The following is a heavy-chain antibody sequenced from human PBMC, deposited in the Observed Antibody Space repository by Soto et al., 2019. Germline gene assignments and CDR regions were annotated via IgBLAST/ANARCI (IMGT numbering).Heavy chain of an antibody. CDR2: IYPGDSDT. D-gene: IGHD2-15*01. V-gene: IGHV5-51*01. CDR1: GYSFTSYW. Sequence: GESLKISCKGSGYSFTSYWIGWVRQMPGKGLEWMGIIYPGDSDTRHSPSLQGQVTISADKSISTAYLQWSSLKASDTAMYYCARHLHCSGGSCYFDYWGQGTLVTVSS. CDR3: ARHLHCSGGSCYFDY. J-gene: IGHJ4*02.